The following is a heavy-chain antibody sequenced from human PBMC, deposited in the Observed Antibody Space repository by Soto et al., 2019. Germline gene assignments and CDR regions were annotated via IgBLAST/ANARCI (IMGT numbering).Heavy chain of an antibody. CDR2: IYYSGST. CDR3: AGITIFGVVTYGMDV. CDR1: GGSISSSSYY. Sequence: SETLSLTCTVSGGSISSSSYYWGWIRQPPGKGLEWIGSIYYSGSTYYNPSLKSRVTISVDTSKNQFSLKLSSVTAADTAVYYCAGITIFGVVTYGMDVWGQGTTVTVSS. J-gene: IGHJ6*02. D-gene: IGHD3-3*01. V-gene: IGHV4-39*01.